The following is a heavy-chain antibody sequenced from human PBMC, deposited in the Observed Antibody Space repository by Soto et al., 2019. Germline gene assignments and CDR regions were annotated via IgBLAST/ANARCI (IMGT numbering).Heavy chain of an antibody. Sequence: QVQLVQSGAEVKKPGASVKVSCKASGYTFTSYAMHWVRQAPGQRLEWMGWINAGNGNTKYSQKFPGRVTITRDTSASTAYMVLSSLRSEDTAVYYCARGGSLYWYFDLWGRGTLVTVSS. CDR1: GYTFTSYA. D-gene: IGHD1-26*01. CDR2: INAGNGNT. J-gene: IGHJ2*01. V-gene: IGHV1-3*01. CDR3: ARGGSLYWYFDL.